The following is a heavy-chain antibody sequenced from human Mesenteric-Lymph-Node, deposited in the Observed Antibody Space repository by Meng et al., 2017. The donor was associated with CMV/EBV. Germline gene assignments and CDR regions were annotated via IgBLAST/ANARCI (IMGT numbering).Heavy chain of an antibody. Sequence: SYSWSWIRQPPGEGLQWIGEINHRGVTNYNASLKSRVTMSVDASKNQFSLKMNSVTAADTAIYYCAREEVTGGSERGHWYFDFWGRGILVTVSS. CDR2: INHRGVT. CDR1: SYS. D-gene: IGHD3-10*01. CDR3: AREEVTGGSERGHWYFDF. V-gene: IGHV4-34*01. J-gene: IGHJ2*01.